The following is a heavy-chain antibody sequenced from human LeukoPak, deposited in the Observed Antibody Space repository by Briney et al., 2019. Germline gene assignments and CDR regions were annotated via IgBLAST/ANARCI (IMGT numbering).Heavy chain of an antibody. D-gene: IGHD3-10*01. CDR2: IIPIFGTA. Sequence: GASVRVSCKASGGTFSGYAISWVRQAPGQGLEWMGGIIPIFGTANYAQKFQGRVTITADESTSTAYMELSSLRSEDTAVYYCARVRVNIRGVTTFDPWGQGTLVTVSS. J-gene: IGHJ5*02. CDR1: GGTFSGYA. V-gene: IGHV1-69*13. CDR3: ARVRVNIRGVTTFDP.